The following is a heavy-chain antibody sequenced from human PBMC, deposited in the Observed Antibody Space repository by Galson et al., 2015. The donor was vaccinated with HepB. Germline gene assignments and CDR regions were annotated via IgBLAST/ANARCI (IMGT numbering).Heavy chain of an antibody. CDR2: ISAGNATI. J-gene: IGHJ6*02. D-gene: IGHD3-3*01. V-gene: IGHV1-3*01. CDR3: ARTHDFWGRIYYYGMDV. Sequence: SVKVSCKASGYTFTSYAMHWVRQAPGQRLEWMGCISAGNATIKYSQKFQGRVTITRDTSASTAYMELSSLRSEDTAVYYCARTHDFWGRIYYYGMDVWGQGTTATVSS. CDR1: GYTFTSYA.